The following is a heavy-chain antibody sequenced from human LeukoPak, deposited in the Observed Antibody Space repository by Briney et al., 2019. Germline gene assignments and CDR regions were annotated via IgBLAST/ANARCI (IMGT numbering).Heavy chain of an antibody. J-gene: IGHJ4*02. CDR2: IYYSGST. V-gene: IGHV4-59*08. Sequence: PSETLSLTCTVSGGFLSNYYWSWIRLPPGKGLEWIGYIYYSGSTNYNPSLKSRVTISVDTSKNQFSLKLSSVTAADTAVYYCARSGTVGAMPVWGQGTLVTVSS. CDR3: ARSGTVGAMPV. CDR1: GGFLSNYY. D-gene: IGHD1-26*01.